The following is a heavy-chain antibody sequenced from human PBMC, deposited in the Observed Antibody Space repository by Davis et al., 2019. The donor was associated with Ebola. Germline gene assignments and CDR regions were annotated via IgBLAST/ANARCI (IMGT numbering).Heavy chain of an antibody. D-gene: IGHD6-13*01. V-gene: IGHV1-8*01. CDR2: MNPNSANT. CDR3: ARHIAAAGKFDY. Sequence: AASVKVSCKASLYTFTRYYINWVRQATGQGLEWMGWMNPNSANTGYAQKFQGRVTITRNTSISTAYMELSSLRSEDTAVYYCARHIAAAGKFDYWGQGTLVTVSS. CDR1: LYTFTRYY. J-gene: IGHJ4*02.